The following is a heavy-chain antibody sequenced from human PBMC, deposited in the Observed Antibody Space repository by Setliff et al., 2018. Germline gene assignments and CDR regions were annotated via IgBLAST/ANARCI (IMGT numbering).Heavy chain of an antibody. CDR2: VKSNTDGGAI. CDR3: TTDRAGCYGTTCFNAFEI. D-gene: IGHD2-2*01. J-gene: IGHJ3*02. V-gene: IGHV3-15*07. Sequence: PGGSLRLSCAVSGFTFSKAWMHWVRQAPGKGLEWVGRVKSNTDGGAIDYAAPVKGRFTISRDDSKATLYLYMDSLKTEDTAVYYCTTDRAGCYGTTCFNAFEIWGHGTMVTVSS. CDR1: GFTFSKAW.